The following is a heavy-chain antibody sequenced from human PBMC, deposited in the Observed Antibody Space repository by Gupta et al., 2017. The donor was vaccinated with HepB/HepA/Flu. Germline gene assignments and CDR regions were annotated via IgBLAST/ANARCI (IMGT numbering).Heavy chain of an antibody. CDR3: ATGWLSNSFNY. CDR2: ISTSSSTI. Sequence: EVQLVESGGGLVQPGGSLRLTCVTPGFTMRDYSLDWVRQAPGKGLEWISYISTSSSTIYYADSVRGRFTISRDNAKNSLYLQMNSLRDEDTAIYYCATGWLSNSFNYWGQGALVTVSS. J-gene: IGHJ4*02. CDR1: GFTMRDYS. D-gene: IGHD5-24*01. V-gene: IGHV3-48*02.